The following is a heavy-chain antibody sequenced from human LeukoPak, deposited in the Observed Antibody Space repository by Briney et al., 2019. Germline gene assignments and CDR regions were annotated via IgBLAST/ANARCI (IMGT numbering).Heavy chain of an antibody. CDR2: INSEGSST. V-gene: IGHV3-74*01. Sequence: GGSLRLSCAASGFTFSSYWMHWVRQAPGKGLVWVSRINSEGSSTSYADSVKGRFTISRDNAKNTLYLQMNSLRAEDTAVYYCARVPPYNWNDGFDYWGQGTLVTVSS. CDR3: ARVPPYNWNDGFDY. CDR1: GFTFSSYW. D-gene: IGHD1-20*01. J-gene: IGHJ4*02.